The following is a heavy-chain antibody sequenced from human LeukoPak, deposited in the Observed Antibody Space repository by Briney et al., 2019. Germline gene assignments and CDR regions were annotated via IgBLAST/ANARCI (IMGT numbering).Heavy chain of an antibody. CDR3: ARYYYDSSGYYRFDY. Sequence: GGSLRLSCAASGFTFSDHYMDWVRQAPGKGLEWVGRTRDKANGYTTDYAASVRGRFTISRDDSKNSLHLQMNSLKTEDTAVYYCARYYYDSSGYYRFDYWAREPWSPSPQ. D-gene: IGHD3-22*01. CDR1: GFTFSDHY. V-gene: IGHV3-72*01. CDR2: TRDKANGYTT. J-gene: IGHJ4*02.